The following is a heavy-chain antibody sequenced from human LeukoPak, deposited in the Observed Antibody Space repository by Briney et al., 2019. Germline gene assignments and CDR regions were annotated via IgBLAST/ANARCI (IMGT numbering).Heavy chain of an antibody. CDR2: IYSGGST. D-gene: IGHD4-17*01. J-gene: IGHJ4*02. Sequence: GGSLRLSCAASGXTVSSNYMSWVRQAPGRGLESVSVIYSGGSTYYADSVKGRFTISRDNSKNTLYLQMNSLRAEDTAVYYCASTFYGDSPPYWGQGTLVTVSS. CDR3: ASTFYGDSPPY. V-gene: IGHV3-66*01. CDR1: GXTVSSNY.